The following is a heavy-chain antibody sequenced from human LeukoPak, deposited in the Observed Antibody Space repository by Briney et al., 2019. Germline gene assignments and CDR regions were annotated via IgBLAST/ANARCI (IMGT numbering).Heavy chain of an antibody. CDR3: ARSGSSGYYLYFDY. J-gene: IGHJ4*02. CDR2: IYYSGST. CDR1: GRSISSHY. Sequence: SETLSLTCTLSGRSISSHYCSWTRQPPGRGLGWIGYIYYSGSTIYNSSVKSRVTISVDTSKNQFALKLSSVTAADTAVYYCARSGSSGYYLYFDYWGQGTLVTVSS. D-gene: IGHD3-22*01. V-gene: IGHV4-59*11.